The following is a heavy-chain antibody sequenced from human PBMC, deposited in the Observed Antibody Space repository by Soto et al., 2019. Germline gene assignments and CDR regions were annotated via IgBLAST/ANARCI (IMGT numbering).Heavy chain of an antibody. J-gene: IGHJ6*03. CDR2: ISVDSGNT. V-gene: IGHV1-18*01. Sequence: QVQLVQSGAELKKPGASAKVSCKASGYIFTSYGISWVRQAPGQGLEWMAWISVDSGNTNYAQNFQGRVTLTTDTSASTAHMELRSLRSDDTAVYYCARSNGSGPNYYMDVWGKGTTVIVSS. CDR1: GYIFTSYG. CDR3: ARSNGSGPNYYMDV. D-gene: IGHD3-10*01.